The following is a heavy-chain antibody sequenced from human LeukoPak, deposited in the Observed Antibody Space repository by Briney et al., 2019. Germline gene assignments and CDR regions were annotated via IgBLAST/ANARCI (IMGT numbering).Heavy chain of an antibody. CDR1: GYSFTNSW. Sequence: GESLKISCKGSGYSFTNSWIGWVRQMPGKGLEWMGIIYPGDSDNRYSPSFPRQVPISADKSINTAYLKWSSLKASDTAMYSCARHVDCSRGTCSLDYWGQGTLVTVSS. CDR3: ARHVDCSRGTCSLDY. V-gene: IGHV5-51*01. J-gene: IGHJ4*02. D-gene: IGHD2-15*01. CDR2: IYPGDSDN.